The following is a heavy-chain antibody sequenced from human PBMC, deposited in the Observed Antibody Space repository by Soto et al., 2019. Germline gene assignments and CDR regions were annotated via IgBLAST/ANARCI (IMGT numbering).Heavy chain of an antibody. V-gene: IGHV3-11*01. J-gene: IGHJ6*02. CDR1: GFTFSDYY. D-gene: IGHD4-17*01. CDR2: ISSSGSTI. Sequence: QVQLVESGGGLVKPGGSLRLSCAASGFTFSDYYMSWIRQAPGKGLEWVSYISSSGSTIYYADSVKGRFTSSRDNAKNTRYLQMNTLRAEDTAVYYCASPTVTTHYGMDVWGQGTTVTVSS. CDR3: ASPTVTTHYGMDV.